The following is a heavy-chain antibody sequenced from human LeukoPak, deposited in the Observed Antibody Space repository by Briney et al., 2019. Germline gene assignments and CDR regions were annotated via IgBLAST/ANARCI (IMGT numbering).Heavy chain of an antibody. J-gene: IGHJ4*02. CDR1: GFTFPDYP. Sequence: GGSLRLSCAASGFTFPDYPMTWARQAPGKGLEWVSGISGNGGSTYHADSVKGRFTISRDNSKNTLYLQMHSLRAEDTAVYYCAKDRRQGFFDYWGQGTLVTVSS. CDR2: ISGNGGST. V-gene: IGHV3-23*01. CDR3: AKDRRQGFFDY.